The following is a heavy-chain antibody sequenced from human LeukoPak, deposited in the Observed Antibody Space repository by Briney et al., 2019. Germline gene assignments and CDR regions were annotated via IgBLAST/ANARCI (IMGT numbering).Heavy chain of an antibody. CDR2: IYTSGST. Sequence: SETLSLTCTVSGGSISSGSYYWSWIRQPAGKGLEWIGRIYTSGSTNYNPSLKSRVTISVDTSKNQFSLKLSSVTAADTAVYYCARDRGSQPFIDYWGQGTLVTVSS. CDR1: GGSISSGSYY. D-gene: IGHD1-26*01. CDR3: ARDRGSQPFIDY. J-gene: IGHJ4*02. V-gene: IGHV4-61*02.